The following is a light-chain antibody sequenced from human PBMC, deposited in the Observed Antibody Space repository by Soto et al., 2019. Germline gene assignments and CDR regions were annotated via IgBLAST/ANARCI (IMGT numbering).Light chain of an antibody. V-gene: IGKV1-39*01. CDR2: AAS. Sequence: DIQMTQSPSTLSAYVGDSVTITCRASQSISGWLAWYQQKPGQAPKLLIYAASSLQSGVPSRFSGSGSGTDFTLTISSLQPEDFATYYCQQSYSTPPTFGQGTKVDIK. CDR1: QSISGW. J-gene: IGKJ1*01. CDR3: QQSYSTPPT.